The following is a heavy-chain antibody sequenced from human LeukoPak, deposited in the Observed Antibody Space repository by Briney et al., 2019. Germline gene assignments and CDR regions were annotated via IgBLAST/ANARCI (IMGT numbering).Heavy chain of an antibody. CDR3: ARATNFYYYYGMDV. Sequence: GASVKVSCKTSGDTFTSYYIHWVRQAPGQGLEWMGIINPSSGATSYAQKFQGRVTMTRDTSTSTVYMELSSQRSEDTAVYYCARATNFYYYYGMDVWGQGTTVTVSS. J-gene: IGHJ6*02. CDR1: GDTFTSYY. D-gene: IGHD1-26*01. V-gene: IGHV1-46*01. CDR2: INPSSGAT.